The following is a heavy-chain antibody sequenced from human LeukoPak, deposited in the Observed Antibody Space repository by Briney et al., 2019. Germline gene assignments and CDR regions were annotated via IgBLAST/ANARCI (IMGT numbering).Heavy chain of an antibody. J-gene: IGHJ6*02. V-gene: IGHV3-53*01. Sequence: GGSLRLSCAASGFSVSSSYMSWVRQAPGKGLEWVSVTYSDSNTYYADSVKGRFTISRDNSKNTLYLQMNSLRAEDTAVYHCARHSSSVPYYYHGLDVWGQGTTVTVSS. CDR3: ARHSSSVPYYYHGLDV. D-gene: IGHD6-6*01. CDR1: GFSVSSSY. CDR2: TYSDSNT.